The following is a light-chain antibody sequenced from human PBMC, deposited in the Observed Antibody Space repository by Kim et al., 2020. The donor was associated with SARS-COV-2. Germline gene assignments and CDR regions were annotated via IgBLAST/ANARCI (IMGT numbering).Light chain of an antibody. CDR3: QQYHTFWT. J-gene: IGKJ1*01. Sequence: DIQMTQSPSILSASVGDTVTITCRASQGISGWLAWYQQKPGETPKLLIFKSSTLQNGVPSRFSGSGSGTEFTLTISNLQPDDFATYFCQQYHTFWTFGQGTKVDIK. V-gene: IGKV1-5*03. CDR2: KSS. CDR1: QGISGW.